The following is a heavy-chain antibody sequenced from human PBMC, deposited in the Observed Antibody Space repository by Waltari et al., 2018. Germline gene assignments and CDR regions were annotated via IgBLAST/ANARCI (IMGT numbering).Heavy chain of an antibody. CDR3: ARERQYYDFWSGYSLNGWFDP. V-gene: IGHV4-59*01. Sequence: QVQLQESGPGLVKPSETLSLTCTVSGGSISSYYWSWIRQPPGKGLEWIGYIYYSGSTNYNPSLKSRVTISVDTSKNQCSLKLSSVTAADTAVYYCARERQYYDFWSGYSLNGWFDPWGQGTLVTVSS. J-gene: IGHJ5*02. D-gene: IGHD3-3*01. CDR1: GGSISSYY. CDR2: IYYSGST.